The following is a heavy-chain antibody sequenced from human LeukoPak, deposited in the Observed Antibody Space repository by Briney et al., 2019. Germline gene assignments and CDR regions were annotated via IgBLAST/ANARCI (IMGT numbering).Heavy chain of an antibody. CDR3: VKSQDYYGQFDP. V-gene: IGHV3-64D*09. CDR1: GFTFSSHA. J-gene: IGHJ5*02. Sequence: GGSLRLSCSASGFTFSSHAMYWVRQAPGKGLESVSAISSNGGSTHYADSVKGRFTISRDNSKNMVYLQMSSVRAEDTAVYYCVKSQDYYGQFDPWGQGTLVTVPS. CDR2: ISSNGGST. D-gene: IGHD3-10*01.